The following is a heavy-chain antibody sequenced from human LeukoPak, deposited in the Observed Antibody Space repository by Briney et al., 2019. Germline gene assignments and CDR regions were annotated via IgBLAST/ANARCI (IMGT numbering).Heavy chain of an antibody. J-gene: IGHJ5*02. V-gene: IGHV4-4*07. CDR2: ISVSGSP. D-gene: IGHD6-19*01. CDR3: ARGSYTSGFWFDP. Sequence: KPSETLSLTCTVSGGSFSTYFWSWVRQPAGKGLEWIGRISVSGSPDYNPSLKSRVTVSVDTSKNQFSLTLTSVTAADTAVYYCARGSYTSGFWFDPWGQGTLVTVSP. CDR1: GGSFSTYF.